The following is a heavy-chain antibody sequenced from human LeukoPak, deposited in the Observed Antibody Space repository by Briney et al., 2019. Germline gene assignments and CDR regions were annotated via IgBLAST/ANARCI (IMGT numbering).Heavy chain of an antibody. V-gene: IGHV3-33*01. CDR2: IWSDGSNK. J-gene: IGHJ4*02. D-gene: IGHD3-10*01. CDR1: GFTFSYYA. CDR3: ARELFSSGSCPDG. Sequence: GGPLRLSCSASGFTFSYYAIHWVRQAPGKGLEWVALIWSDGSNKYYADSVKGRITISRDNSKNTVYLQMNSLRAEDTAVYYCARELFSSGSCPDGWGQGTLVTVSS.